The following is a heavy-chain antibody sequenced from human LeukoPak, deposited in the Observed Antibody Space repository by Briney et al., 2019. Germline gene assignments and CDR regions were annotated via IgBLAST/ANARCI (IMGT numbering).Heavy chain of an antibody. V-gene: IGHV4-38-2*02. D-gene: IGHD6-13*01. Sequence: SETLSLTCTVSGYSISSGYYWGWIRQPPGKGLEWIGSFYHSGNTFYNPSLKSRVTISVDTSKNQFSLNLYSVTAADTAVYYCARELWIAAGGTMAFDYWGQGTLVTVSS. CDR3: ARELWIAAGGTMAFDY. CDR2: FYHSGNT. CDR1: GYSISSGYY. J-gene: IGHJ4*02.